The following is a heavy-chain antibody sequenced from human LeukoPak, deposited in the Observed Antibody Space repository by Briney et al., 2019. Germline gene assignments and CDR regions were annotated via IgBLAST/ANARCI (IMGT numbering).Heavy chain of an antibody. CDR3: ARDLGDGGVS. CDR1: GYTFTGSH. J-gene: IGHJ5*02. V-gene: IGHV1-2*02. CDR2: INPNGGGT. Sequence: ASVKVSCKASGYTFTGSHMHWVRQAPGQGLEWMGWINPNGGGTIYAQKFQGRVTMTRDTSISTAYMELSGLTSDDTAVYYCARDLGDGGVSWGQGTLVTVSS.